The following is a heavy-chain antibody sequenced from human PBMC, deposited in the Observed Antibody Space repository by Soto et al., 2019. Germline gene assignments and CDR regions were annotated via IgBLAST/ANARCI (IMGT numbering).Heavy chain of an antibody. CDR1: GFTFSSYA. Sequence: EVQLLESGGGLVQPGGSLRLSCAASGFTFSSYAMSWVRQAPGKGLEWVSDITGSGGYTFYADSVTGRFTISRDNSKNTLYLQMSSLRAEDTAVYYCAKERYYDILTGPENYYYYYCMDVWGQGTTVTVSS. V-gene: IGHV3-23*01. J-gene: IGHJ6*02. D-gene: IGHD3-9*01. CDR3: AKERYYDILTGPENYYYYYCMDV. CDR2: ITGSGGYT.